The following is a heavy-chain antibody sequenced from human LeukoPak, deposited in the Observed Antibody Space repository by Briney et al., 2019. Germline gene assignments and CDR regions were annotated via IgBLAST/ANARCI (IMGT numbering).Heavy chain of an antibody. Sequence: ASVKVSCKASGGTFSSYTISWVRQAPGQGLEWMGRIIPILGIANYAQKFQGRVTITADKSTSTAYMELSSLRSEDTAVYYCARLAEPGLFDYWGQGTLVTVSS. J-gene: IGHJ4*02. CDR2: IIPILGIA. CDR3: ARLAEPGLFDY. D-gene: IGHD1-14*01. V-gene: IGHV1-69*02. CDR1: GGTFSSYT.